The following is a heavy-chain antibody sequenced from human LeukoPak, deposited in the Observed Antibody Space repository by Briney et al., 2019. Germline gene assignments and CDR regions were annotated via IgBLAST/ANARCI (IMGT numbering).Heavy chain of an antibody. V-gene: IGHV4-34*01. J-gene: IGHJ5*02. CDR3: ARGPRSLVVPAAILKAHWGFDP. CDR2: INHSGST. Sequence: SETLSLTCAVYGGSFSGYYWSWIRQPPGKGLEWIGEINHSGSTNYNPSLKSRVTISVDTSKNQFSLKQSSVTAADTAVYYCARGPRSLVVPAAILKAHWGFDPWGQGTLVTVSS. D-gene: IGHD2-2*02. CDR1: GGSFSGYY.